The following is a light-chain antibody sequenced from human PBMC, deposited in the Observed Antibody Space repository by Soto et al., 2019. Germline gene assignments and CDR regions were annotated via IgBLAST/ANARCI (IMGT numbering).Light chain of an antibody. CDR3: MQGTHWPYT. Sequence: DVVMTQSPLSLPVTLGQPASISCRSSQGLVHSYGDTFLSWFQQRPGQAPRRLIYQVSNRDSGVPDRVSGSGSGTDFTLTISRVEAEDVAIYYCMQGTHWPYTFGQGTKLDI. CDR1: QGLVHSYGDTF. J-gene: IGKJ2*01. CDR2: QVS. V-gene: IGKV2-30*02.